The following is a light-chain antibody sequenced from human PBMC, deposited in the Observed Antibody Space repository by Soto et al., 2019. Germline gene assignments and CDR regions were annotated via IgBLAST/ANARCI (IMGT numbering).Light chain of an antibody. J-gene: IGKJ3*01. CDR2: DAS. CDR1: QSVSRD. CDR3: QHRHD. V-gene: IGKV3-11*01. Sequence: DIVLTQSPATLSLSPGERATLSCRASQSVSRDFAWYQQKRGQAPRLLIYDASNRATGIPASFSGSGSGTDFTLTINSLQPEDFAVYYCQHRHDFGPGTKVDFK.